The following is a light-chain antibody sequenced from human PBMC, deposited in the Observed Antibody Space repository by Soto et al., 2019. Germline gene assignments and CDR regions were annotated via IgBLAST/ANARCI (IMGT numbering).Light chain of an antibody. V-gene: IGKV1-39*01. CDR2: AAS. CDR1: QRISSY. CDR3: QQSFRTPLT. Sequence: DTQMTQSPSSLSASVGDRATITCRASQRISSYLNWYQQKPGKAPKLLIYAASNLQSGVPSRFTGSGSGTDFTLTISSLQPGDFATYYCQQSFRTPLTFGGGTKVDIK. J-gene: IGKJ4*01.